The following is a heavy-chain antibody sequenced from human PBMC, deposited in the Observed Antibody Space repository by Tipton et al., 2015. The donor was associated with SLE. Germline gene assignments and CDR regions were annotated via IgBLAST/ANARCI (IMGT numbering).Heavy chain of an antibody. J-gene: IGHJ1*01. Sequence: FTISRDNARNSLYLQMNSLRDEDTAMYYCARAGSSWYTEYFQHWGQGTLVTVSS. V-gene: IGHV3-20*03. CDR3: ARAGSSWYTEYFQH. D-gene: IGHD6-13*01.